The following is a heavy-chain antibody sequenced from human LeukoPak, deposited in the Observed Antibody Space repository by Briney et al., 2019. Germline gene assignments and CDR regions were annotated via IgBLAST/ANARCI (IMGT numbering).Heavy chain of an antibody. J-gene: IGHJ3*02. CDR3: ARHCASGTCAFDI. Sequence: PSETLSLTCAVYGGSFSDSYWTWIRQPPGRGLEWIGYIYFTGSTNYNPSLQSRVTISVDTSKNQFSLKLTSVTAADTAVYYCARHCASGTCAFDIWGQGTMVTVSS. D-gene: IGHD6-13*01. V-gene: IGHV4-59*08. CDR2: IYFTGST. CDR1: GGSFSDSY.